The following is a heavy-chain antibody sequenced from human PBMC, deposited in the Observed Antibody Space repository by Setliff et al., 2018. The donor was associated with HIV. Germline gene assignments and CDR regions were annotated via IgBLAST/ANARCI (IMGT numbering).Heavy chain of an antibody. CDR2: VHPRGGKA. J-gene: IGHJ5*02. V-gene: IGHV1-46*01. CDR1: GGTFSSFA. D-gene: IGHD6-13*01. CDR3: AREGHVATPGSSEFNP. Sequence: ASVKVSCKASGGTFSSFAIQWVRQAPGQGLEWMGIVHPRGGKANYAQRSNGRLTVTTDTSASTVYMELRLLTSADTALYYCAREGHVATPGSSEFNPWGQGTLVTVSS.